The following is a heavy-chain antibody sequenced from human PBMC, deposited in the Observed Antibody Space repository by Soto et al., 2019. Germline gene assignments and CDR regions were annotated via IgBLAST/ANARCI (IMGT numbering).Heavy chain of an antibody. J-gene: IGHJ4*02. CDR3: ARSHPGGSYYRLFDY. V-gene: IGHV3-13*01. D-gene: IGHD1-26*01. CDR2: IGTAGDT. CDR1: GFTFSSYD. Sequence: GGSLRLSCAASGFTFSSYDMHWVRQATEKGLEWVSAIGTAGDTYYPGSVKGRFTISRENAKNSLYLQMNSLRAEDTAVYYCARSHPGGSYYRLFDYWGQGTLVTVSS.